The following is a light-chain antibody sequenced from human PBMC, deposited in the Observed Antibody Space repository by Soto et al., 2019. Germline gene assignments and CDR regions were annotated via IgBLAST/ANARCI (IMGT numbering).Light chain of an antibody. CDR2: QVS. CDR3: RSYSRSSTFYV. Sequence: QSALTQPASASGSPGQSITISCTGTSSDIGGFYYVSWYQHHPGKDPKLMIYQVSNRPSGVSNRFSGSKSGNTASLTISGLQAEDEADHYCRSYSRSSTFYVFGAGTKATVL. CDR1: SSDIGGFYY. J-gene: IGLJ1*01. V-gene: IGLV2-14*01.